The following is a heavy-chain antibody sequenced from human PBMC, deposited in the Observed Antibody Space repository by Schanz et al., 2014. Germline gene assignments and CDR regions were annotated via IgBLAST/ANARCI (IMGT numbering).Heavy chain of an antibody. V-gene: IGHV1-3*01. CDR3: ARSGSSNWYFFDY. CDR1: GGTFSSFG. J-gene: IGHJ4*02. CDR2: INAGTGNT. D-gene: IGHD6-13*01. Sequence: QVQLVQSGDEVKKPGSSVKVSCKASGGTFSSFGINWVRQAPGQRLEWMGWINAGTGNTEYSQKFQGRVTITRDTLASTAYMEVSSLRSEDTAVYYCARSGSSNWYFFDYWGQGTLVTVSS.